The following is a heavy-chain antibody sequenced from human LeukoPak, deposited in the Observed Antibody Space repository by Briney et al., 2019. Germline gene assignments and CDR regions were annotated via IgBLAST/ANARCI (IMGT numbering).Heavy chain of an antibody. D-gene: IGHD4-17*01. CDR1: GYSISSGYY. Sequence: TSETLSLTCTVSGYSISSGYYWGWIRQPPGKGLEWIGSIYHSGSTYYNPSLKSRVTISVDTSKNQFSLKLSSVTAADTAVYYCARDPFTTVTDPYFDLWGRGTLVTVSS. CDR2: IYHSGST. J-gene: IGHJ2*01. V-gene: IGHV4-38-2*02. CDR3: ARDPFTTVTDPYFDL.